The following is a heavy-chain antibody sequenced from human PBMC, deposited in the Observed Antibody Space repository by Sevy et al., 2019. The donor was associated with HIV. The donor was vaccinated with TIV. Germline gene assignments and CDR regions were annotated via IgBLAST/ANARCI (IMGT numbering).Heavy chain of an antibody. D-gene: IGHD3-3*01. CDR3: ARHPYDFWSGYYRGDAFDI. V-gene: IGHV4-39*01. Sequence: SETLSLTCTVSGGSISSSSYYWGWIRQPPGKGLEWIGSIYYSGSTYYNPSLKSRVTISVDTSKNQFSLKLSSMTAADTAVYYCARHPYDFWSGYYRGDAFDIWGQGTMVTVSS. J-gene: IGHJ3*02. CDR1: GGSISSSSYY. CDR2: IYYSGST.